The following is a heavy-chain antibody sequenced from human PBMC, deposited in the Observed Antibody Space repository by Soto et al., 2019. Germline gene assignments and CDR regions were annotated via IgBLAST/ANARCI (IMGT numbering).Heavy chain of an antibody. D-gene: IGHD6-19*01. J-gene: IGHJ4*02. CDR3: AGDRPYSSGWYHDY. V-gene: IGHV3-66*01. CDR1: GFTVSSNY. Sequence: EVQLVESGGGLVQPGGSLRLSCAASGFTVSSNYMSWVRQAPGKGLEWVSVIYSGGSTYYADSVKGRFTISRDNSKNTLYLQMNSLRAEGTAVYYCAGDRPYSSGWYHDYWGQGTLVTVSS. CDR2: IYSGGST.